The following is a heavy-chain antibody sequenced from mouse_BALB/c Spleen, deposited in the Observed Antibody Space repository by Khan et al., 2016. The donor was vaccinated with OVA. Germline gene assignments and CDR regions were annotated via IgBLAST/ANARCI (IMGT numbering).Heavy chain of an antibody. CDR3: ARMARTIN. CDR2: INSNGGST. CDR1: GFTFSSYG. V-gene: IGHV5-6-3*01. J-gene: IGHJ2*01. Sequence: EVELVESGGGLVQPGGSLKLSCAASGFTFSSYGMSWVRQTPDKRLELVATINSNGGSTYYPDSVKGRFTISRDNAKNTLYLQMSSLKSKDTAMYYCARMARTINWGQGTTLTVSS.